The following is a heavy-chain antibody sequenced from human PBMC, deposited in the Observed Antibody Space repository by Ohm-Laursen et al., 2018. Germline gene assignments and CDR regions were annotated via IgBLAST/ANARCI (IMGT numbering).Heavy chain of an antibody. J-gene: IGHJ6*02. CDR1: GFTFNSYE. D-gene: IGHD3-3*01. CDR3: ARIPTNYDFWSGYAYYYAMDV. CDR2: ISSSATSI. V-gene: IGHV3-48*03. Sequence: GSLRLSCAASGFTFNSYEMNWVRQAPGKGLEWVSHISSSATSIFYAGSVKGRFTISRDNAKNSLYLQMDSLRAEDTAVYYCARIPTNYDFWSGYAYYYAMDVWGQGTTVTVSS.